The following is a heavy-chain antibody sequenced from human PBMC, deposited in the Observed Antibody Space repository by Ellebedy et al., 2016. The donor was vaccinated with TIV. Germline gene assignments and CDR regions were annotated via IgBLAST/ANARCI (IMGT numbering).Heavy chain of an antibody. J-gene: IGHJ3*02. CDR2: ISSSGTYT. Sequence: PGGSLRLSCAASGFTFSDYYMSWIRQAPGKGLEWVSCISSSGTYTNYADSVKGRFTISRDNAKNSLYLQMNGLRAEDTAVYYCAIPLITTDAFDIWGQGTMVTVSS. CDR1: GFTFSDYY. V-gene: IGHV3-11*06. CDR3: AIPLITTDAFDI. D-gene: IGHD3-22*01.